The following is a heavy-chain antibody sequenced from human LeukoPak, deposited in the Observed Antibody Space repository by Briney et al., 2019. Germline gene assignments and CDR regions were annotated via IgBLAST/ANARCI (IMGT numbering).Heavy chain of an antibody. D-gene: IGHD6-13*01. J-gene: IGHJ4*02. V-gene: IGHV5-51*01. CDR3: ARGQGAAAGHYFDY. CDR1: GYNFANYW. CDR2: IFPGDSDT. Sequence: GESLKISCKGSGYNFANYWIGWVRQMPGKGLEWMGIIFPGDSDTRYSPSFQGQVTISADRSSNTAYLQWSSLKASDTAMYYCARGQGAAAGHYFDYWGQGTLVTVSS.